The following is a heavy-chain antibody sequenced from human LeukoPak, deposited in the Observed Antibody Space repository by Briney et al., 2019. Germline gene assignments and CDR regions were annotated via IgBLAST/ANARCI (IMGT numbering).Heavy chain of an antibody. CDR2: IYYSGST. CDR1: GGSISSYY. D-gene: IGHD6-19*01. CDR3: ARHSSGWYYFDY. J-gene: IGHJ4*02. V-gene: IGHV4-59*08. Sequence: PSETLSLTCTVSGGSISSYYWSWTRQPPGKGLEWIGYIYYSGSTNYNPSLKSRVTISVDTSKNQFSLKLSSVTAADTAVYYCARHSSGWYYFDYWGQGTLVTVSS.